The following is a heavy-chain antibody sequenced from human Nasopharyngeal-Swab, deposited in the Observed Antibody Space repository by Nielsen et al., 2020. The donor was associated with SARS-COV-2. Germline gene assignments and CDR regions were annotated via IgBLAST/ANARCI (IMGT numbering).Heavy chain of an antibody. J-gene: IGHJ4*02. Sequence: WMRQAPGQRLEWMGGIIPIFGTANYTQKFQGRVTITADESTSTAYMELSSLRSEDTAVYYCAREGYYGSGSYAPFDYWGQGTLVTVSS. CDR3: AREGYYGSGSYAPFDY. V-gene: IGHV1-69*01. CDR2: IIPIFGTA. D-gene: IGHD3-10*01.